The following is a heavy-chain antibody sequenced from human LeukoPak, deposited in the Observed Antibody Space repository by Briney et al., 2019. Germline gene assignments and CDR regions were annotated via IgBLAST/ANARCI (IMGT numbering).Heavy chain of an antibody. D-gene: IGHD3-10*02. Sequence: KPSETLSLTCDISGHSTTRGYYWAWFRQSPGKGPEWIATFFQSQKSFYNPPLQGRVIMSLETSKSQSSLNLTSVTAADTAVYYCARVLPVPYLLDSWGQGTHVTVSS. CDR2: FFQSQKS. V-gene: IGHV4-38-2*01. CDR1: GHSTTRGYY. CDR3: ARVLPVPYLLDS. J-gene: IGHJ4*02.